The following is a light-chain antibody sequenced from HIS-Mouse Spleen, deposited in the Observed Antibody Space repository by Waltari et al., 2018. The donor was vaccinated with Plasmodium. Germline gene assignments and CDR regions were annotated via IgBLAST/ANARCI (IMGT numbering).Light chain of an antibody. CDR1: QSVLYSSNNKNY. CDR2: WAP. V-gene: IGKV4-1*01. Sequence: DIVMTQSPDSLPVSLGERATINCTSSQSVLYSSNNKNYLAWYQQKPGQPPKLLIYWAPTRESGVPDRCSGGGSGTDFSLTISSMQAEDVAVYYCQQYYSTPLTFGGGTKVEIK. J-gene: IGKJ4*01. CDR3: QQYYSTPLT.